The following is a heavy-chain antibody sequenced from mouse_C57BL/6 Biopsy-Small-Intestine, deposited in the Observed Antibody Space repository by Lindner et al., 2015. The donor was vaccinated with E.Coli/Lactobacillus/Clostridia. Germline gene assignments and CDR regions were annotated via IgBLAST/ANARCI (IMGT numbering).Heavy chain of an antibody. CDR2: INPSTGGT. CDR3: ARASIITVVVDY. Sequence: VQLQESGPELVKPGASVKISCKASGYSFTGYYMNWVKQSPEKSPEWIGEINPSTGGTTYNQKFTAKATLTVDKSSSTAYMQLKSLTSEDSAVYYCARASIITVVVDYWGQGTTLTVSS. J-gene: IGHJ2*01. CDR1: GYSFTGYY. D-gene: IGHD1-1*01. V-gene: IGHV1-42*01.